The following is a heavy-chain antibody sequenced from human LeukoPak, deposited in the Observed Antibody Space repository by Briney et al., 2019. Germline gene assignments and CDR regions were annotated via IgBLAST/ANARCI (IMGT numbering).Heavy chain of an antibody. D-gene: IGHD6-6*01. V-gene: IGHV1-69*13. CDR3: ARDYGKAARYYYYYYMDV. CDR1: GGTFSSYT. Sequence: SVKVSCKASGGTFSSYTISWVRQAPGQGLEWMGGIIPIFGTANYAQKFQGRVTITADESTSTAYLELSSLRSEDTAVYYCARDYGKAARYYYYYYMDVWGKGTTVTVSS. CDR2: IIPIFGTA. J-gene: IGHJ6*03.